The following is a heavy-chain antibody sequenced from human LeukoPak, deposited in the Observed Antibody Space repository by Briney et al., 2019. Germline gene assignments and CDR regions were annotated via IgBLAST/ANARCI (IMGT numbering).Heavy chain of an antibody. CDR2: MFSSGGDT. J-gene: IGHJ5*02. CDR3: ARGHYDFNA. V-gene: IGHV4-59*08. CDR1: GGSIINTY. Sequence: SETLSLACTVSGGSIINTYWSWIRQASGKGLEWIAYMFSSGGDTNYNPFLKSRVTMSIDTSNNQFSLTLTPVTAADTAVYFCARGHYDFNAWGQGILVTVSS. D-gene: IGHD3-3*01.